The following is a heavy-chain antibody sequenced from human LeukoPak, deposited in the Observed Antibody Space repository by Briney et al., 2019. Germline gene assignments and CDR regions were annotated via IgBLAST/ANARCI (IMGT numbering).Heavy chain of an antibody. CDR2: IYYSGIT. V-gene: IGHV4-34*01. CDR3: ARLTRYGDARV. D-gene: IGHD4-17*01. CDR1: GGSFSGPF. Sequence: SETLSLTCAVYGGSFSGPFWSWIRQPPGKGLEWIGTIYYSGITYYNPSLKSRVTISVDTSKNQFSLKLTSLTAADTAVYYCARLTRYGDARVWGQGTPVTVSS. J-gene: IGHJ4*02.